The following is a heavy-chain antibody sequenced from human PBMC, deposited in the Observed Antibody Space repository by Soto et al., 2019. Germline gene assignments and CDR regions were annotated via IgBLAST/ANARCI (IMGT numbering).Heavy chain of an antibody. D-gene: IGHD2-15*01. Sequence: GALRLSCEVSGFNVRRYEVRWFRQAPGKRLEWLSSISSSGYIFSTYSVRGRFTISRDNAKKSVYLQINRLRAEDTAVYFCERDCRGGSCYHGMDVWGQGTTVPLSS. CDR3: ERDCRGGSCYHGMDV. CDR1: GFNVRRYE. V-gene: IGHV3-48*03. CDR2: ISSSGYI. J-gene: IGHJ6*01.